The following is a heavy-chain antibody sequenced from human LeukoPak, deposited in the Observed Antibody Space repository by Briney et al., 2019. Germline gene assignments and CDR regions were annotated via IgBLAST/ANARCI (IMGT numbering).Heavy chain of an antibody. CDR2: IYENGGTT. CDR1: GFTFRSHA. V-gene: IGHV3-23*01. CDR3: AKWKYSNSGIDDY. D-gene: IGHD6-6*01. Sequence: GGSLRLYCVGSGFTFRSHAMSWVRQAPEKGLEFVSGIYENGGTTYYADSVKGRFTISRDNSKNMLYLQMNSLRAEDTAVYYCAKWKYSNSGIDDYWGQGTLVTVSS. J-gene: IGHJ4*02.